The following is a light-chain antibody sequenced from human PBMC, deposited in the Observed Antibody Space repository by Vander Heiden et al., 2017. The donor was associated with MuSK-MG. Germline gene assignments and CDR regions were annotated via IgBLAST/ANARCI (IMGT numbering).Light chain of an antibody. CDR3: QSGDSSGTDGV. CDR2: KDS. Sequence: SYELTQPPSVSVSPGQTARITCSGDALPKQYAYWYQQKPGPAPVLVIDKDSERPSGIPERFSGSSSGTTATLTISGVQAEDEADYYCQSGDSSGTDGVFGGGTKLTVL. V-gene: IGLV3-25*03. J-gene: IGLJ2*01. CDR1: ALPKQY.